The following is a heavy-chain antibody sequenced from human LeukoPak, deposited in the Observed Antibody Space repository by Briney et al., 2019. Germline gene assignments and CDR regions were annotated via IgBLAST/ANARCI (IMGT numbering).Heavy chain of an antibody. CDR2: ISGDRSTI. V-gene: IGHV3-48*04. CDR3: ARDRPVVGAIDF. Sequence: GGSLRLSCGASGFSFSDYAILWVRQAPGKGLEWISFISGDRSTIFLADSVRGRFITSRDNAQNSLYLQLNSLRAEDTAVYYCARDRPVVGAIDFWGQGTLVTVSS. D-gene: IGHD1-26*01. J-gene: IGHJ4*02. CDR1: GFSFSDYA.